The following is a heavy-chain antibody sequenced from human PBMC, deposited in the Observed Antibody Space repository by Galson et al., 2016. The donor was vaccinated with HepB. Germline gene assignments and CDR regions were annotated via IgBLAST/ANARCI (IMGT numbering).Heavy chain of an antibody. Sequence: SLRLSCAASGFALGGYAMGWVRQAPGKGLEWVSGISGSGGSTYYADSVKGRFSISRDNLKSTVDLQMNSLRAEDTAVYYCAKGFGATYYDILTGNDGWGQGTLVTVSS. V-gene: IGHV3-23*01. CDR1: GFALGGYA. CDR2: ISGSGGST. D-gene: IGHD3-9*01. CDR3: AKGFGATYYDILTGNDG. J-gene: IGHJ4*02.